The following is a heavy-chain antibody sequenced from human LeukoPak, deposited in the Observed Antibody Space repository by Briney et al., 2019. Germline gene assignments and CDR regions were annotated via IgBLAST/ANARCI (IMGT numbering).Heavy chain of an antibody. D-gene: IGHD3/OR15-3a*01. Sequence: PSETLSLTCTVSGGSIRSYDWTWIRQPPGKGLEWIAYIYYSGSTNYNPSLKSRVTTSVDTSKNQFSLRLSSVTAADTAVYYCAIYHRHYFPTGQQFPVNYGGFDIWGQGTMVTVSS. CDR1: GGSIRSYD. V-gene: IGHV4-59*08. J-gene: IGHJ3*02. CDR3: AIYHRHYFPTGQQFPVNYGGFDI. CDR2: IYYSGST.